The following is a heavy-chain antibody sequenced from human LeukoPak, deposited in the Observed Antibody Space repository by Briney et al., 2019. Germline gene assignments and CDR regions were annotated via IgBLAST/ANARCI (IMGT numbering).Heavy chain of an antibody. CDR3: ARDFPYSGSYLRATPDY. Sequence: ASVKVSCKASGYTFTSYAMNWVRQAPGQGLEWMGWINTNTGNPTYAQGFTGRFVFSLDTSVSTAYLQISSLKAEDTAVYYCARDFPYSGSYLRATPDYWGQGTLVTVSS. D-gene: IGHD1-26*01. V-gene: IGHV7-4-1*02. J-gene: IGHJ4*02. CDR1: GYTFTSYA. CDR2: INTNTGNP.